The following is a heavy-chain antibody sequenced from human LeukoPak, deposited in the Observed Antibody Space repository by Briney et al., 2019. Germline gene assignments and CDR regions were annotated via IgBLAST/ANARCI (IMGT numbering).Heavy chain of an antibody. CDR3: AKGWTMYYFDY. D-gene: IGHD3-10*02. Sequence: GGSLRLSCEASGFTFKNYAMSWVRQAPGKGLEWVSAISGSGGSTYYADSVKGRFTISRDNSKNTLYLQMNSLRAEDTAVYYCAKGWTMYYFDYWGQGTLVTVSS. CDR1: GFTFKNYA. V-gene: IGHV3-23*01. CDR2: ISGSGGST. J-gene: IGHJ4*02.